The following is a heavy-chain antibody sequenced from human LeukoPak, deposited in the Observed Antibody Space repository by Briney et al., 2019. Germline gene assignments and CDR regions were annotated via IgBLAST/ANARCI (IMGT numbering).Heavy chain of an antibody. CDR1: GFTFSSYA. CDR2: ISGSGGNT. Sequence: GGSLRLSCVASGFTFSSYAMSWVRQAPGQGLEWVSGISGSGGNTYYADSVKGRFTISRDNSKNTLHLQMNSLRAEDTAVYYCARGGWSVCSGGICYSHDAFDIWGLGTMVTVSS. V-gene: IGHV3-23*01. CDR3: ARGGWSVCSGGICYSHDAFDI. D-gene: IGHD2-15*01. J-gene: IGHJ3*02.